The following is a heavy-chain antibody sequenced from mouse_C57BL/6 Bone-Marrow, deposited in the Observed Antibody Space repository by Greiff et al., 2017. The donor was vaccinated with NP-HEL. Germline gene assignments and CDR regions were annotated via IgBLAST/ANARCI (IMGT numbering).Heavy chain of an antibody. CDR1: GYSITSGYY. V-gene: IGHV3-6*01. Sequence: EVKVEESGPGLVKPSQSLSLTCSVTGYSITSGYYWNWIRQFPGNKLEWMGYISYDGSNNYNPSLKNRISITRDTSKNQFFLKLNSVTTEDTATYYCASEDFDYWGQGTTLTVSS. J-gene: IGHJ2*01. CDR3: ASEDFDY. CDR2: ISYDGSN.